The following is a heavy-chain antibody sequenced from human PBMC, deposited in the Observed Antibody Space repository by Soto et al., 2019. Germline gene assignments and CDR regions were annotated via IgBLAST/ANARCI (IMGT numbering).Heavy chain of an antibody. CDR3: ARAVAVTADFDY. CDR2: INAGNGNT. J-gene: IGHJ4*02. D-gene: IGHD2-21*02. Sequence: AASVKFSCKASGYTFTSYAMHWVRQAPGQRLEWMGWINAGNGNTKYSQKFQGRVTITRDTSASTAYMELSSLRSEDTAVYYCARAVAVTADFDYWGQGTLVTVSS. V-gene: IGHV1-3*01. CDR1: GYTFTSYA.